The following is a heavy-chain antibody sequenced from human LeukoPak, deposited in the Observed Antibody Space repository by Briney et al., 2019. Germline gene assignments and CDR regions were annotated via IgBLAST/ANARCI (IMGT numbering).Heavy chain of an antibody. CDR3: ARAKAARHYFDY. V-gene: IGHV3-30*01. CDR1: GFTFSSYA. Sequence: QSGGSLRLSCAASGFTFSSYAMHWVRQAPGKGLEWVAVISYDGSNKYYADSVKGRSTISRDNSKNTLYLQMNSLRAEDTAVYYCARAKAARHYFDYWGQGTLVTVSS. D-gene: IGHD6-6*01. CDR2: ISYDGSNK. J-gene: IGHJ4*02.